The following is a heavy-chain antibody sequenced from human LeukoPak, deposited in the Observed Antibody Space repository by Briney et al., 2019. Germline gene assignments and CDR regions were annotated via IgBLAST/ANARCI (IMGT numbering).Heavy chain of an antibody. J-gene: IGHJ5*02. CDR3: ARDGDGYPSGNWFDP. V-gene: IGHV1-69*04. CDR2: TIPIFGIA. CDR1: GGTFSSYA. D-gene: IGHD5-24*01. Sequence: SVKVSCKASGGTFSSYAISWVRQAPGQGLEWMGRTIPIFGIANYAQKFQGRVTITTDKSTSTAYMELSSLRSEDTAVYYCARDGDGYPSGNWFDPWGQGTLVTVSS.